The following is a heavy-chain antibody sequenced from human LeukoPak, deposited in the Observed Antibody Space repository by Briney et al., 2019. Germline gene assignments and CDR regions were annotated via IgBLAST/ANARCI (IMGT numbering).Heavy chain of an antibody. CDR3: ARDSLRTAIAMAGGNWFDP. D-gene: IGHD6-19*01. Sequence: ASVKVSFKASGYTFTVYHMHWVRQAPGQGLEWMGIINPNGRSTTYAEKFQGRVTMTRDTSTSTVYMELSSLRSEDTAVYYCARDSLRTAIAMAGGNWFDPWGQGTLVTVSS. V-gene: IGHV1-46*01. J-gene: IGHJ5*02. CDR1: GYTFTVYH. CDR2: INPNGRST.